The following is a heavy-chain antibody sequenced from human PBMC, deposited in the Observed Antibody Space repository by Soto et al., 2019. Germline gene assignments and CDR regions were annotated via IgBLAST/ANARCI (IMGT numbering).Heavy chain of an antibody. CDR1: GGTFSSYA. D-gene: IGHD1-26*01. CDR2: IIPIFGTA. V-gene: IGHV1-69*13. J-gene: IGHJ4*02. Sequence: GASVKVSCKASGGTFSSYAISWVRQAPGQGLEWMGGIIPIFGTANYAQKFQGRVTITADESTSTAYMELSSLRSEDTAVYYCARFPVEMATNSAPYWGQGTLVTVSS. CDR3: ARFPVEMATNSAPY.